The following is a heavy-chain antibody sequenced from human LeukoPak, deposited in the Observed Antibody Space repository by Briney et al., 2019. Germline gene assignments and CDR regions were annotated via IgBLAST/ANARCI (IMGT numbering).Heavy chain of an antibody. CDR2: IYYSGST. Sequence: PSETLSLTCTVSGYSISSGYYWSWIRQPPGKGLEWIGYIYYSGSTNYNPSLKSRVTISVDTSKNQFSLKLSSVTAADTAVYYCARASFIAAAGTGDWFDPWGQGTLVTVSS. V-gene: IGHV4-61*01. D-gene: IGHD6-13*01. CDR3: ARASFIAAAGTGDWFDP. CDR1: GYSISSGYY. J-gene: IGHJ5*02.